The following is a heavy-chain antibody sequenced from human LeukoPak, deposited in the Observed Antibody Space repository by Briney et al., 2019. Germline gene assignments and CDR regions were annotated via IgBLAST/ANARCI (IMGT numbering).Heavy chain of an antibody. CDR1: GFTFSNYD. CDR2: ISYDGSKK. D-gene: IGHD3-10*01. CDR3: ARGGRFGERAAFDI. V-gene: IGHV3-30-3*01. Sequence: GGSLRLSCAASGFTFSNYDIHWVRQAPGKGLEWLTVISYDGSKKYYADSVKGRFTISRDNSKNTLYLQMNSLRAEDTAVYFCARGGRFGERAAFDIWGQGTMVTVSS. J-gene: IGHJ3*02.